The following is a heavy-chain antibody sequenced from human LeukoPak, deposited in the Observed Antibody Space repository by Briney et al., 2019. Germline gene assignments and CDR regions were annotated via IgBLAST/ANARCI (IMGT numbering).Heavy chain of an antibody. Sequence: ASVKVSCKASGYTFTNHVMNWVRQAPGQGLEWMGWVNTNTGNPTYAQGFTGRFVFSLDTSVSTAYLQISSLKAEDTAIYYCARDVTTVTTRFDPWGQGTLVTVSS. D-gene: IGHD4-17*01. V-gene: IGHV7-4-1*02. CDR1: GYTFTNHV. CDR3: ARDVTTVTTRFDP. CDR2: VNTNTGNP. J-gene: IGHJ5*02.